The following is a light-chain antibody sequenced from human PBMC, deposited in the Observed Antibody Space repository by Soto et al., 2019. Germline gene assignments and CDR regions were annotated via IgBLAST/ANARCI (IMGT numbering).Light chain of an antibody. V-gene: IGKV1-33*01. CDR1: QDISNY. J-gene: IGKJ2*01. CDR2: DAS. Sequence: DIQMTQSPSSLSASVGDRVTITCQASQDISNYLNWYQQKPGKAPKLLIYDASNLETGVPSRFSGSRSGTDFTFTISSLQPEDIATYYCQQYDNLPPLFGQGTKLEIK. CDR3: QQYDNLPPL.